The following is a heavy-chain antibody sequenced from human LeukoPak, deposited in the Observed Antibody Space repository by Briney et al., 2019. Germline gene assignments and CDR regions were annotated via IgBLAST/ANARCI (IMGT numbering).Heavy chain of an antibody. V-gene: IGHV3-20*04. CDR3: ARVGVTNKYYYYYMDV. CDR2: INWNGGST. Sequence: PGGSLRLSCAASGFTFDDYGMSWVRQAPGKGLEWVSGINWNGGSTGYADSVKGRFTISRDNAKNSLYLQMNSLRAEDTALYYCARVGVTNKYYYYYMDVWGKGTTVTVSS. CDR1: GFTFDDYG. J-gene: IGHJ6*03. D-gene: IGHD4-11*01.